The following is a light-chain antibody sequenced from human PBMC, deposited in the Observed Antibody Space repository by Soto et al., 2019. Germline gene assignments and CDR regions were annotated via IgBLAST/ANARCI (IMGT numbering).Light chain of an antibody. CDR3: QQRSNWPPLT. CDR2: DAS. Sequence: EIVLTQSPATLSLSPEERATLSCRASQSVSSYVAWYQQKPGQAPRLLIYDASNRATGIPARFSGSGSGTDFTLTISSLEPEDFAVYYCQQRSNWPPLTFGGGSKVAIK. CDR1: QSVSSY. V-gene: IGKV3-11*01. J-gene: IGKJ4*01.